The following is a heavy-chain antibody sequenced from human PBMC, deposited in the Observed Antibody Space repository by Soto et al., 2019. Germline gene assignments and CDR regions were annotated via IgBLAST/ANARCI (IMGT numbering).Heavy chain of an antibody. Sequence: GGSLRLSCAASGFTFSSYAMSWVRQAPGKGLEWVSAISGSGGSTYYADSVKGRFTISRDNSKNTLYLQMNSLRAEDTAVYYCAKGGYSGYDYGQQWPTPFFDYWGQGT. V-gene: IGHV3-23*01. CDR3: AKGGYSGYDYGQQWPTPFFDY. CDR1: GFTFSSYA. J-gene: IGHJ4*02. D-gene: IGHD5-12*01. CDR2: ISGSGGST.